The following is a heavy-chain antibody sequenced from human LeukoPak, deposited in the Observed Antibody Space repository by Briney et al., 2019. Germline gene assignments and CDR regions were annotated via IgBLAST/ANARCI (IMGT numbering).Heavy chain of an antibody. CDR1: GFTFSNYA. D-gene: IGHD3-10*02. Sequence: GGSLRLSCAASGFTFSNYAMSWVRQAPGKGLEWVSTISDSGGSTYYADSVKGRFTISRDNPKNTPYLQMNSLRAEDAAIHYCAKVPYSDECSGRPPSMDVWGQGTTVAVSS. J-gene: IGHJ6*02. CDR3: AKVPYSDECSGRPPSMDV. V-gene: IGHV3-23*01. CDR2: ISDSGGST.